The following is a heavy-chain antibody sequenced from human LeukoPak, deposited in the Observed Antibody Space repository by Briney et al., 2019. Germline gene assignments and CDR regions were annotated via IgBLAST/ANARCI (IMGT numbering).Heavy chain of an antibody. CDR3: ARGLDYYGSGSPRVDY. CDR1: GYTFTSYD. J-gene: IGHJ4*02. Sequence: ASVKVSCKASGYTFTSYDINWVRQATGQGLEWMGWMNPNSGNTGYAQKFQGRVTMTRNTSISTAYMELSSLRSEDTAVYYCARGLDYYGSGSPRVDYWGQGTLVTVSS. V-gene: IGHV1-8*01. CDR2: MNPNSGNT. D-gene: IGHD3-10*01.